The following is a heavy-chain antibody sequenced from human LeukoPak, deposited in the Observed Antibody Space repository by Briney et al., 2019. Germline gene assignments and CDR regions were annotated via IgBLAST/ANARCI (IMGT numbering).Heavy chain of an antibody. CDR2: IIPIFGTA. J-gene: IGHJ4*02. D-gene: IGHD2-15*01. Sequence: GASVKVSCKASGGTFSSYAISWVRQAPGQGLERMGGIIPIFGTANYAQKFQGRVTITADESTSTAYMELSSLRSEDTAVYYCARRSEGYCSGGSCHHFDYWGQGTLVTVSS. V-gene: IGHV1-69*13. CDR3: ARRSEGYCSGGSCHHFDY. CDR1: GGTFSSYA.